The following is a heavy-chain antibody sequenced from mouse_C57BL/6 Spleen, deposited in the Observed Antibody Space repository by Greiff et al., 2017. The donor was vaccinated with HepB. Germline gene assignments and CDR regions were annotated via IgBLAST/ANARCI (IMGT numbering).Heavy chain of an antibody. J-gene: IGHJ4*01. Sequence: VQLQQPGAELVKPGASVKLSCKASGYTFTSYWMQWVKQRPGQGLEWIGEIDPSDSYTNYNQKFKGKATLTVDTSSSTAYMQLSSLTSEDSAVYYCARSGGYGNYYAMDYWGQGTSVTVSS. V-gene: IGHV1-50*01. CDR1: GYTFTSYW. CDR3: ARSGGYGNYYAMDY. CDR2: IDPSDSYT. D-gene: IGHD2-2*01.